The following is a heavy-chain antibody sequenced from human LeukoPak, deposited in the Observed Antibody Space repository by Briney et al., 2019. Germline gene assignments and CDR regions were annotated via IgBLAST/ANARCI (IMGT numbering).Heavy chain of an antibody. Sequence: PSETLSLTCAAYGGSFSGYYWSWIRQPPGKGLEWIGEINHSGSTNYNPSLKSRVTISVDTSKNQFSLKLSSVTAADTAVYYCARGRAALFDYWGQGTLVTVSS. CDR2: INHSGST. V-gene: IGHV4-34*01. D-gene: IGHD2-15*01. J-gene: IGHJ4*02. CDR1: GGSFSGYY. CDR3: ARGRAALFDY.